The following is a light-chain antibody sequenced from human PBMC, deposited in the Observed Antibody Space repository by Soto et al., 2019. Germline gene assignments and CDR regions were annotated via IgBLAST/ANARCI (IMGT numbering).Light chain of an antibody. Sequence: QSVLTQPPSVSGAPGQRVTISCTGSSSNIGAGYDVHWYQQLPGTAPKLLIYANTNRPSGVPDRFSGSKSGTSASLVITGLQAEYEADYYCQSYDNSLSVLYFFGNGTKLTVL. V-gene: IGLV1-40*01. CDR2: ANT. CDR1: SSNIGAGYD. CDR3: QSYDNSLSVLYF. J-gene: IGLJ1*01.